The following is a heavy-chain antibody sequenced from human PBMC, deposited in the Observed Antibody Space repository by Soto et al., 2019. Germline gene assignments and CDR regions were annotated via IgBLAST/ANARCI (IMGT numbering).Heavy chain of an antibody. CDR1: GGTVWSPV. V-gene: IGHV4-34*09. D-gene: IGHD3-16*02. CDR2: IYYSGNT. Sequence: SESPALSCAVCGGTVWSPVCTVICKHPRKGLEWVGEIYYSGNTYYNPSLKSRVTISVDTSKNQFSLKLSSVTAADTAVYYCASACYDYIWGSYRYRPEYFDYWGQGTLVTVSS. CDR3: ASACYDYIWGSYRYRPEYFDY. J-gene: IGHJ4*02.